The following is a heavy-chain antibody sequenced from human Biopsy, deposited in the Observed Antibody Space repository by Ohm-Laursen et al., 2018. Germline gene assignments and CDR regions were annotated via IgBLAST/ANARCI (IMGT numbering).Heavy chain of an antibody. CDR3: ARGLPRIAPMVRGRRTWFDP. CDR2: INHSGST. V-gene: IGHV4-34*01. J-gene: IGHJ5*02. Sequence: LSCAASGVTLSGYAMNWIRQTPGKGLEWIGEINHSGSTNYKPSLDSRVAISADTSKNQFSLNLYSVTAADTAVYFCARGLPRIAPMVRGRRTWFDPWGQGTLVTVSS. D-gene: IGHD3-10*01. CDR1: GVTLSGYA.